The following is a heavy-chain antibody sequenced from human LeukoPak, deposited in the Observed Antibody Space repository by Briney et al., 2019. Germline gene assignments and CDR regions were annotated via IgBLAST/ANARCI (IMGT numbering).Heavy chain of an antibody. J-gene: IGHJ6*02. CDR1: GFTFSSYS. Sequence: GGSVRLSCAASGFTFSSYSMNWVRQAPGKGLEWVSSISSSSSYIYYADSVKGRFTISRDNAKNSLYLQMNSLRAEDTAVYYCAREGEMNGMDVWGQGTTVTVSS. CDR2: ISSSSSYI. D-gene: IGHD2-21*01. CDR3: AREGEMNGMDV. V-gene: IGHV3-21*01.